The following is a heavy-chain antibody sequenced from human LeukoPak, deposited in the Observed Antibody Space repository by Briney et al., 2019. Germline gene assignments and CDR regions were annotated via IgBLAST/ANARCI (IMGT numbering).Heavy chain of an antibody. D-gene: IGHD3-10*01. CDR1: GFSLSTSGMC. V-gene: IGHV2-70*11. CDR3: ARITIVRGVITFDY. Sequence: SGPTLVNRTQTLTLTCTFSGFSLSTSGMCVSWIRQPPGKALEWLARIDWDDDKYYSTSLKTRLTISKDTSKNQVVLTMTNMDPVDTATYYCARITIVRGVITFDYWGRGTLVTVSS. J-gene: IGHJ4*02. CDR2: IDWDDDK.